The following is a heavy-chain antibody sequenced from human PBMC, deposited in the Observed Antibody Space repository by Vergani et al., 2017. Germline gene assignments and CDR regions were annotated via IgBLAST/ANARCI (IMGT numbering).Heavy chain of an antibody. D-gene: IGHD2-2*01. V-gene: IGHV3-33*01. CDR2: IWYDGSNK. CDR3: ARDAYCSSTSCYFAFDI. Sequence: QVQLVGSGGGVVQPGRSLRLSCAASGFTFSSYGMHWVRQAPGKGLEWVAVIWYDGSNKYYADSVKGRFTISRDNSKNTLYLQMNSLRAEDTAVSYCARDAYCSSTSCYFAFDIWGQGTMVTVCS. CDR1: GFTFSSYG. J-gene: IGHJ3*02.